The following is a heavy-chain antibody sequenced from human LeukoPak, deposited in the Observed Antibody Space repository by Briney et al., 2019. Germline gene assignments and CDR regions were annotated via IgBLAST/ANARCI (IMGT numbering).Heavy chain of an antibody. CDR1: GFTFSSYA. CDR2: ISGSGGST. D-gene: IGHD6-19*01. J-gene: IGHJ4*02. CDR3: ANKGSSGWRFDY. Sequence: PGGSLRLSCAASGFTFSSYAMSWVRQAPGKGLEWVSAISGSGGSTYYADSVKGRFTIFRDNSKNTLYLQMNSLRAEDTALYYCANKGSSGWRFDYWGQGTLVTVSS. V-gene: IGHV3-23*01.